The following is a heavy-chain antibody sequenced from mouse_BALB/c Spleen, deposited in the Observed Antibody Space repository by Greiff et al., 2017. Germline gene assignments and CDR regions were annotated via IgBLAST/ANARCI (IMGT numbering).Heavy chain of an antibody. D-gene: IGHD1-2*01. V-gene: IGHV1-7*01. Sequence: QVQLKESGAELAKPGASVKMSCKASGYTFTSYWMHWVKQRPGQGLEWIGYINPSTGYTEYNQKFKDKATLTADKSSSTAYMQLSSLTSEDSAVYYCARGLRLRYFDVWGAGTTVTVSS. CDR3: ARGLRLRYFDV. CDR1: GYTFTSYW. CDR2: INPSTGYT. J-gene: IGHJ1*01.